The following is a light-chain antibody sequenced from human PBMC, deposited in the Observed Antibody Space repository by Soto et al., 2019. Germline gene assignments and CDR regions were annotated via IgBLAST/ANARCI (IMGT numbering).Light chain of an antibody. Sequence: DILLTQSPSTLSASVGDRVTISCRASQSINKWLAWYQHKPGKAPNLLIYEVSTLHSGVPSRFSGSGSGTEFTLTISSLQSDDFATYYCQQYHSYRTFGQGTKVDI. CDR2: EVS. CDR1: QSINKW. J-gene: IGKJ1*01. CDR3: QQYHSYRT. V-gene: IGKV1-5*03.